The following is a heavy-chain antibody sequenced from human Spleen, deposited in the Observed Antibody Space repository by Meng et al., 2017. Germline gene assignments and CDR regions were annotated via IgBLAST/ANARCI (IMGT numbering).Heavy chain of an antibody. D-gene: IGHD2-21*01. Sequence: VQLVESGGGLVQPGGSLRLSCAASGFAFSSYWMHWVRQVPGKGLVWVSRINSDGNGVSYADSVKGRFTIYRDSARNTLYLQMNYLRADDTAVYYCVRDFGGNSDYWGQGALVTVSS. J-gene: IGHJ4*02. CDR2: INSDGNGV. CDR3: VRDFGGNSDY. V-gene: IGHV3-74*01. CDR1: GFAFSSYW.